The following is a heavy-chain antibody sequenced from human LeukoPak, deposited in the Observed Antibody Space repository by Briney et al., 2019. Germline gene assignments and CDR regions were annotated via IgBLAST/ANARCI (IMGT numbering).Heavy chain of an antibody. Sequence: GASLRLSCAASGFTFSNYAMSWVRQAPGKGLEWVSTTSGSGGSTYYADSVKSRFTISRDNSKNTLHLQMNSLRADDTAVYYCAKPITRGGITVAGWFDPWGQGTLVTVSS. J-gene: IGHJ5*02. V-gene: IGHV3-23*01. CDR2: TSGSGGST. D-gene: IGHD6-19*01. CDR1: GFTFSNYA. CDR3: AKPITRGGITVAGWFDP.